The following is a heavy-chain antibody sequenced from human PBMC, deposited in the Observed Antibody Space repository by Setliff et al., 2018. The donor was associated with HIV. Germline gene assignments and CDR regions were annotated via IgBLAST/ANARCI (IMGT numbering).Heavy chain of an antibody. V-gene: IGHV4-38-2*01. Sequence: KTSETLSLTCAVSGYSISSDYYWGRIRQPPGKGLEWIGSIYQSGSTYYNPSLKSRVTISVDTSKNQFSLKLSSVTAADTAVYYCARKVGGDFDYWGQGTLVTVSS. D-gene: IGHD1-26*01. CDR2: IYQSGST. CDR3: ARKVGGDFDY. CDR1: GYSISSDYY. J-gene: IGHJ4*02.